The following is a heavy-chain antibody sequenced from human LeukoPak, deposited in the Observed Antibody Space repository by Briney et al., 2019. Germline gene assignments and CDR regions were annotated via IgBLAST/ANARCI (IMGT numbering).Heavy chain of an antibody. CDR1: GFSFSSYA. D-gene: IGHD1-1*01. CDR3: VRKLTGTTFFDY. Sequence: GRSLRLSCAASGFSFSSYAMHWVRQAPGKGLEWVSYIVGNGITIYYADSVKGRFTISRDNAKNSLYLQMNSLRAEDTAVYYCVRKLTGTTFFDYWGQGTLVTVSS. V-gene: IGHV3-48*03. J-gene: IGHJ4*02. CDR2: IVGNGITI.